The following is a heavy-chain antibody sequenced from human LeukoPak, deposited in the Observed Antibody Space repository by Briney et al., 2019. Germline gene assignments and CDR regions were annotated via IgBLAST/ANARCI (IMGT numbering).Heavy chain of an antibody. D-gene: IGHD4-17*01. V-gene: IGHV3-48*01. CDR1: GFTFSSYT. CDR3: ARDDYGDYVFDY. J-gene: IGHJ4*02. Sequence: GGSLRLSCAASGFTFSSYTMNWVRQPPGKGLEWVSNIGTSSTTIYYADSVKGRFTISRDNAKNSLYLQMNSLRAEDTAVYYCARDDYGDYVFDYWGQGTLVTVSS. CDR2: IGTSSTTI.